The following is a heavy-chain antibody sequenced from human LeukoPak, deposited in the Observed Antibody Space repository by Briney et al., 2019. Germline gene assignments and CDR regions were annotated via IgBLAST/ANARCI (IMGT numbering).Heavy chain of an antibody. CDR2: ISNDITTT. Sequence: PGGSLRLSCVVSGFPFTNNPMNWVRQAPGKGLEWVSYISNDITTTYYAESVKGRFTISRDNAKNSLYLQMNSLRVEDTAVYYCARDGGKSCEIDYWGQGTLVTVSS. D-gene: IGHD5-18*01. V-gene: IGHV3-48*01. CDR1: GFPFTNNP. CDR3: ARDGGKSCEIDY. J-gene: IGHJ4*02.